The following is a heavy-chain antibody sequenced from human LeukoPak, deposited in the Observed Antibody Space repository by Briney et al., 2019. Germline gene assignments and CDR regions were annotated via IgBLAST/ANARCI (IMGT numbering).Heavy chain of an antibody. CDR1: EFTFSSYG. CDR2: IWYDGSNK. CDR3: AKDYSAYNYLADFDY. D-gene: IGHD5-24*01. J-gene: IGHJ4*02. Sequence: PGRSLRLSCVASEFTFSSYGMRWVRQAPGKGLEWVAVIWYDGSNKYYADSVKGRFTISRDNSKNTLYLQMNSLRAEDTAVYYCAKDYSAYNYLADFDYWGQGTLVTVSS. V-gene: IGHV3-33*06.